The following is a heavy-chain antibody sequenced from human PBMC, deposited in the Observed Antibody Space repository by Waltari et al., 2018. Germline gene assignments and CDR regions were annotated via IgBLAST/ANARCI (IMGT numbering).Heavy chain of an antibody. CDR2: IYTSVRT. CDR1: GGSISSYS. CDR3: ARVGYSYGYFDY. V-gene: IGHV4-4*07. D-gene: IGHD5-18*01. J-gene: IGHJ4*02. Sequence: QVQLQESGPGLVKPSETLSLTCTVSGGSISSYSWSWTRQPAGKGLEWIGRIYTSVRTNYNPYLKRRVTMSVDTSKNQFSLKLSSVTAADTAVYYCARVGYSYGYFDYWGQGTLVTVSS.